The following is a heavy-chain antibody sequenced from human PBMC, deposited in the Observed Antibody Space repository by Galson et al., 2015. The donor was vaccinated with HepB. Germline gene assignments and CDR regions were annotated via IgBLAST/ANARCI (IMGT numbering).Heavy chain of an antibody. V-gene: IGHV1-8*01. D-gene: IGHD3-3*01. CDR2: MNPNSGNT. CDR1: GYTFTSYD. Sequence: SVKVSCKASGYTFTSYDINWVRQATGQGLEWMGWMNPNSGNTGYAQKFQGRVTMTRNTSISTAYMELSSLRSEDTAVYYCARGLPQSGLFPRWFDPWGQGTLVTVSS. CDR3: ARGLPQSGLFPRWFDP. J-gene: IGHJ5*02.